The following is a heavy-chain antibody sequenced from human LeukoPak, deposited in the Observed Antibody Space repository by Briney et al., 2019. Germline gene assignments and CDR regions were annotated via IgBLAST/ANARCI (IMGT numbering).Heavy chain of an antibody. CDR3: ARAGYSYGIISYFDS. V-gene: IGHV4-39*01. J-gene: IGHJ4*02. CDR1: GGSISSSGHY. Sequence: PSETLSLTCTVSGGSISSSGHYWGWIRQPPGKGLEWIGVSTYYNPSLKNRVTISRDTSKNQFSLKLSSVTAADTAIYYCARAGYSYGIISYFDSWGQGTLVTVSS. CDR2: VST. D-gene: IGHD5-18*01.